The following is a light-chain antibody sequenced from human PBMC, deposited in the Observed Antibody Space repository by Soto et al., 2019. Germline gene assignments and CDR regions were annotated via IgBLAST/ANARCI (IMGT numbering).Light chain of an antibody. CDR2: HTS. CDR1: HGGISNY. V-gene: IGKV3-20*01. Sequence: EILFTQSPGTLSLSPGERATLSCRASHGGISNYFAWYQQKPGQAPRLLIYHTSSRASGIPDRFSGSGSGTDFTLTISRLEPEDFTVYYCQQYGDLPWTFGQGTKVDIK. J-gene: IGKJ1*01. CDR3: QQYGDLPWT.